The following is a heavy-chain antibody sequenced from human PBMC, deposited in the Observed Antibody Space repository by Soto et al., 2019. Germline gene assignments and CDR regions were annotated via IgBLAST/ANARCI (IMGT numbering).Heavy chain of an antibody. CDR1: GFTFSSYE. D-gene: IGHD5-12*01. CDR2: ISSSGSTI. V-gene: IGHV3-48*03. Sequence: EVQLVESGGGLVQPGGSLRLSCAASGFTFSSYEMNWVRQAPGKGLEWVSYISSSGSTIYYADSVKGRFTISRDNAKNSLYLQMNSLRAEDTAVYYCARDRRDGYNRVYFDYWGQGTLVTVSS. J-gene: IGHJ4*02. CDR3: ARDRRDGYNRVYFDY.